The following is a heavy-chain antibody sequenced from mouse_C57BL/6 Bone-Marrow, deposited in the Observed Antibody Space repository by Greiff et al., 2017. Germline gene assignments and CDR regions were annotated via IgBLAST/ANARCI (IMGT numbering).Heavy chain of an antibody. Sequence: VQLQQSGPELVKPGASVKISCKASGYTFTDYYMNWVKQSHGKSLEWIGDINPNNGGTSYNQKFKGKATLTVDKSSSTAYMELRSLTSEDSAVYYCARKDGGDYFDYWGQGTTLTGSS. CDR1: GYTFTDYY. J-gene: IGHJ2*01. CDR2: INPNNGGT. V-gene: IGHV1-26*01. CDR3: ARKDGGDYFDY. D-gene: IGHD2-3*01.